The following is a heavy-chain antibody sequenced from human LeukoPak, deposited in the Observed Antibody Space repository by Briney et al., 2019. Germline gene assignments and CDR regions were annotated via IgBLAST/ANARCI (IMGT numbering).Heavy chain of an antibody. V-gene: IGHV4-30-2*01. D-gene: IGHD1-14*01. J-gene: IGHJ6*03. Sequence: PSETLSLTCTVSGGSISSGGYYWSWIRQPPGKGLEWIGYIYHSGSTYYNPSLKSRVTISVDRSKNQFSLKLSSVTAADTAVYYCARDRAQSGYKLGSYYYYMDVWGKGTTVTVSS. CDR2: IYHSGST. CDR1: GGSISSGGYY. CDR3: ARDRAQSGYKLGSYYYYMDV.